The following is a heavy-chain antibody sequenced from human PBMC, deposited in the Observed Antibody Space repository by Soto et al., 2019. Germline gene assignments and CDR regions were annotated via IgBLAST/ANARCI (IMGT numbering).Heavy chain of an antibody. CDR3: AAYYDSSGYADPTLDY. V-gene: IGHV4-59*01. CDR1: GGSISSYY. J-gene: IGHJ4*02. D-gene: IGHD3-22*01. CDR2: IYYSGST. Sequence: SETLSLTCTVSGGSISSYYWSWIRQPPGKGLEWIGYIYYSGSTNYNPSLKSRVTISVDTSKNQFSLKLSSVTAADTAVYYCAAYYDSSGYADPTLDYWGQGTLVTVSS.